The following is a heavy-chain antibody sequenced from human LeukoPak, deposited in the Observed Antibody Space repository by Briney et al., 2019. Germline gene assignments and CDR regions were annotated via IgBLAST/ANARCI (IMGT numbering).Heavy chain of an antibody. J-gene: IGHJ4*02. CDR3: ARDRFDYYDFWSGYYLPDY. V-gene: IGHV1-18*01. CDR2: INAYNGDT. D-gene: IGHD3-3*01. CDR1: NYTFTSYG. Sequence: ASVKVSCKASNYTFTSYGISWVRQAPGQGLEWMAWINAYNGDTNYAQKLQGRVTLTTDTSTSTVYMELSSLRSEDTAVYYCARDRFDYYDFWSGYYLPDYWGQGTLVTVSS.